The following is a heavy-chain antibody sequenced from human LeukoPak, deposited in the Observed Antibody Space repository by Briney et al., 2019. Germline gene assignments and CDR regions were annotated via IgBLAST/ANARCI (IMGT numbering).Heavy chain of an antibody. V-gene: IGHV3-30*02. Sequence: PGGSLRLSCAASGFTFSNYCMHWVRQAPGKGLEWVASIQYDGSKKYYADSVKGRFTISRDNSKNSLYLQMNSLRAEDTAVYYCAKKTIEGATVDAFDIWGQGTMVTVSS. CDR2: IQYDGSKK. D-gene: IGHD1-26*01. CDR1: GFTFSNYC. CDR3: AKKTIEGATVDAFDI. J-gene: IGHJ3*02.